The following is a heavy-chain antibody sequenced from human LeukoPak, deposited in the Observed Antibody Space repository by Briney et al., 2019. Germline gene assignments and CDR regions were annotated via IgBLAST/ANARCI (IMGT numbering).Heavy chain of an antibody. CDR1: GFTFSSYG. Sequence: GGSLRLSCAASGFTFSSYGMHWVRQAPGKGLEWVAFIRYDGSKKYYADSVKGRFTISRDNSKNTLYLQMNSLRAEDTAVYYCARWSTALDYWGQGTLVTVSS. CDR2: IRYDGSKK. J-gene: IGHJ4*02. CDR3: ARWSTALDY. V-gene: IGHV3-30*02. D-gene: IGHD1-26*01.